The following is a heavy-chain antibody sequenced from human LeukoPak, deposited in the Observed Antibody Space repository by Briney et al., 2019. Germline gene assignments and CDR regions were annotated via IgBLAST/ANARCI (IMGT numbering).Heavy chain of an antibody. D-gene: IGHD3-10*01. Sequence: GGSLRLSCVVSGISLTNYAMTWVRQAPGKGLEWVSYISERGGSTSYADSVKGRFTNSRDTSLNTLYLQMTSLRAEDTAVYFCAKRGIVIRGILVIGYHQEAYHYDYWGQGVLVTVSS. J-gene: IGHJ4*02. CDR2: ISERGGST. CDR1: GISLTNYA. V-gene: IGHV3-23*01. CDR3: AKRGIVIRGILVIGYHQEAYHYDY.